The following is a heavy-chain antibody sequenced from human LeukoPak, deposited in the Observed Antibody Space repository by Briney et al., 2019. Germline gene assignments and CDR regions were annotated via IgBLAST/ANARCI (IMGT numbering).Heavy chain of an antibody. D-gene: IGHD3-22*01. CDR2: IYTSGST. CDR3: ARVPYYYDSSGYYLWFDP. J-gene: IGHJ5*02. Sequence: SETLSLTCTVSGGSISSYYWSWIRQPAGKGLEWIGRIYTSGSTNYNPSLKSRVTISVDTSKNQFSLKLSSVTAADTAVYYCARVPYYYDSSGYYLWFDPWGQGTLVTVSS. V-gene: IGHV4-4*07. CDR1: GGSISSYY.